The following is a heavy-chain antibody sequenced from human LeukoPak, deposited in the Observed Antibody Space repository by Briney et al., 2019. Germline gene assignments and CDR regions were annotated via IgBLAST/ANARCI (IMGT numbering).Heavy chain of an antibody. D-gene: IGHD3-3*01. J-gene: IGHJ4*02. Sequence: SMKVSCKASGGTFSSYAISWVRQAPGQGLEWMGGIILIFGTANYAQKFQGRVTITADESTSTAYMELSSLRSEDTAVYYCARADFGVVTIPFDYWGQGTLVTVSS. CDR3: ARADFGVVTIPFDY. CDR2: IILIFGTA. V-gene: IGHV1-69*13. CDR1: GGTFSSYA.